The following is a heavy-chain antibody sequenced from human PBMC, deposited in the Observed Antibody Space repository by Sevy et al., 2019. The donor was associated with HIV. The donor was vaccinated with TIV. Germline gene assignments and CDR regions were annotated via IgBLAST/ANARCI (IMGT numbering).Heavy chain of an antibody. Sequence: GGSLRLSCAASGFTFSSYGMHWVRQAPGKGLEWVAVISYDGSNKYYADSVKGRFTISRDNFKNTLYLQMNSLRAEDTAVYYCAKEESDIVVVVAATHGDYEGFYFDYWGQGTLVTVSS. V-gene: IGHV3-30*18. D-gene: IGHD2-15*01. CDR2: ISYDGSNK. J-gene: IGHJ4*02. CDR1: GFTFSSYG. CDR3: AKEESDIVVVVAATHGDYEGFYFDY.